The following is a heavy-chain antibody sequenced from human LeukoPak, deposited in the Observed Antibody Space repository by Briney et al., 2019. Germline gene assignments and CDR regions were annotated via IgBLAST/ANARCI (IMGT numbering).Heavy chain of an antibody. D-gene: IGHD7-27*01. Sequence: PGGSLRLSCAASTFTFSDHWMIWVRRAPGKGLEWVDIIKQDGSEKYYVDSVKGRFTISRDNAKNSLYLQLNSLRAEDTAVYYCTTGEMYYWGQGTLVTVSS. CDR2: IKQDGSEK. J-gene: IGHJ4*02. CDR3: TTGEMYY. V-gene: IGHV3-7*01. CDR1: TFTFSDHW.